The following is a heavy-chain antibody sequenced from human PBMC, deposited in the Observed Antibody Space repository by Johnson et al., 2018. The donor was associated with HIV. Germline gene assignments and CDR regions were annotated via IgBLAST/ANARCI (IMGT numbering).Heavy chain of an antibody. Sequence: QVQLVESGGGVVQPGRSLRLSCAASGFTLSGNPIHWVRQAPGKGLEWVAVVSSDGSNKYFADSVKGRFTISRDNSKNTLYLQMNSLRAEDTAVYYCAKDTYDSDAFDIWGQGTMVTVSS. V-gene: IGHV3-30*04. CDR3: AKDTYDSDAFDI. D-gene: IGHD3-22*01. CDR1: GFTLSGNP. CDR2: VSSDGSNK. J-gene: IGHJ3*02.